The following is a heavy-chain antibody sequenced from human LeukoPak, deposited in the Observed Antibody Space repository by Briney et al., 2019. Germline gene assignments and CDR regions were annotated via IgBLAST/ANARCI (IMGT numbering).Heavy chain of an antibody. CDR3: ARGYCTSTSRLSRFSDH. J-gene: IGHJ5*02. CDR1: GLTLSNIW. CDR2: IESDGGPT. D-gene: IGHD2-2*01. Sequence: GGSLTLAWAAAGLTLSNIWMHCVRQAHGKWSVWVSRIESDGGPTTYADSVTGRLTIFRDNAENTLYLQMTSLRVEDTAGYFCARGYCTSTSRLSRFSDHWGQGILVTVSS. V-gene: IGHV3-74*01.